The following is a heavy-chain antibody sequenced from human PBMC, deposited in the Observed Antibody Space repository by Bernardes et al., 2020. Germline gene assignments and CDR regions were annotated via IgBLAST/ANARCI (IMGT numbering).Heavy chain of an antibody. Sequence: GGSLRLSCAASGFTFSSYAMSWVRQAPGKALEWVSSIRADCGRTYFAGSVQGRFTLSRDNSKNTLYLQMNSLKAEDTAVYYCAKGGQREQADYWGRGTLVTVSP. CDR1: GFTFSSYA. D-gene: IGHD3-16*01. J-gene: IGHJ4*02. CDR2: IRADCGRT. V-gene: IGHV3-23*01. CDR3: AKGGQREQADY.